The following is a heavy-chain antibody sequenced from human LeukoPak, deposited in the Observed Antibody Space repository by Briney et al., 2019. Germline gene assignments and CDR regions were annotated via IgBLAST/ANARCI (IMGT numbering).Heavy chain of an antibody. J-gene: IGHJ4*02. CDR2: ISYDGSNK. CDR1: GFTFSSYG. V-gene: IGHV3-30*18. Sequence: SGRSLRLSCAASGFTFSSYGMHWVRQAPGMGLEWMAIISYDGSNKYYADSVKGRFTISRDNSRNTLYLQMNSLRAEDTALYYCAKVRVDAYVSPNDYWGQGTLVIVSS. CDR3: AKVRVDAYVSPNDY. D-gene: IGHD3-16*01.